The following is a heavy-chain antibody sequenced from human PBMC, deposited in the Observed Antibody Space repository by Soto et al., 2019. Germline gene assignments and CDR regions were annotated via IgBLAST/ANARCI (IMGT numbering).Heavy chain of an antibody. CDR2: IWYDGSNK. V-gene: IGHV3-33*01. CDR1: GFTFSSYG. Sequence: QVQLVESGGGVVQPGRSLRLSCAASGFTFSSYGMHWVRQAPGKGLEWVAVIWYDGSNKYYADSVKGRFTISRDNSKNALYLQMNRLRAEDTAVYYCARDRTPYYYDSSGYPPAFDIWGQGTMVTVSS. D-gene: IGHD3-22*01. J-gene: IGHJ3*02. CDR3: ARDRTPYYYDSSGYPPAFDI.